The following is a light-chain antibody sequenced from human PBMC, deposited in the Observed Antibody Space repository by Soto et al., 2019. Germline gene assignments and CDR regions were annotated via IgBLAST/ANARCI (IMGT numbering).Light chain of an antibody. CDR1: QSLMHSNGYNY. V-gene: IGKV2-28*01. CDR3: MQALQTPWT. J-gene: IGKJ1*01. Sequence: DIVMTQSPLSLPVTPGEPASISCRSSQSLMHSNGYNYLDWYIQKPGQSPHLLIYLGSNRASGVPDRCRGSRSGTYFTLKISRVESEDVAFYYCMQALQTPWTFGQGTKVEIK. CDR2: LGS.